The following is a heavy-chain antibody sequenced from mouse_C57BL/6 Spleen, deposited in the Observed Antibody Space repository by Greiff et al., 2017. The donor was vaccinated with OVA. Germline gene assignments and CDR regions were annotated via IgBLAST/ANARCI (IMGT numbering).Heavy chain of an antibody. CDR2: IDPENGDT. CDR1: GFNIKDDY. CDR3: TPPLYGNYVAMDY. V-gene: IGHV14-4*01. D-gene: IGHD2-1*01. J-gene: IGHJ4*01. Sequence: EVQLVESGAELVRPGASVKLSCTASGFNIKDDYMHWVKQRPEQGLEWIGWIDPENGDTEYASKFQGKATITADTSSNTAYLQLSSLTSEDTAVYYCTPPLYGNYVAMDYWGQGTSVTVSS.